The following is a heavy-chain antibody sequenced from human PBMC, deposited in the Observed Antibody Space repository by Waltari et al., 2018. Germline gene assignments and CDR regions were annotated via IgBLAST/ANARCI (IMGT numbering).Heavy chain of an antibody. D-gene: IGHD5-12*01. CDR3: AREGGGFDYTPDY. CDR2: ISGDGGST. CDR1: GFDFPKHY. V-gene: IGHV3-74*01. J-gene: IGHJ4*02. Sequence: EVQLEESGGGLVQPGGSRGLSCEASGFDFPKHYMHWVRQGPGKGLVWVSRISGDGGSTSYADSVKGRFTISRDNSKNTLYLQMNSFRAEDTGIYYCAREGGGFDYTPDYWGQGTLVTVSS.